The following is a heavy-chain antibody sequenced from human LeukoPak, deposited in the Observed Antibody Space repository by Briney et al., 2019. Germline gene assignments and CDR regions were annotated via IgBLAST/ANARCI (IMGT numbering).Heavy chain of an antibody. CDR2: ISWNSGSI. Sequence: GRSLRLSCAASGFTFDDYAMHWVRQAPGKGLEWVSGISWNSGSIGYADSVKGRFTISRDNAKNSLYLQMNSLRAEDMALYYCAKAMVRGVIIPGFDYWGQGTLVTVSS. J-gene: IGHJ4*02. CDR1: GFTFDDYA. D-gene: IGHD3-10*01. CDR3: AKAMVRGVIIPGFDY. V-gene: IGHV3-9*03.